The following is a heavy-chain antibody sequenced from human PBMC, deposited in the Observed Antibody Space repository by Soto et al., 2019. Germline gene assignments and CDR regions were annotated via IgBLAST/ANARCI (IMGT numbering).Heavy chain of an antibody. J-gene: IGHJ4*02. V-gene: IGHV1-69*01. Sequence: QVQLVQSGAEVKKPGSSVKVSCKASGGTFSSYAISWVRQAPGQGLEWMGGIIPIFGTANYAQKFQGRVTITADESTSTAYMELSSLRFEDTAVYYCASGITIFGVVRYYFDYWGQGTLVTVSS. CDR3: ASGITIFGVVRYYFDY. D-gene: IGHD3-3*01. CDR2: IIPIFGTA. CDR1: GGTFSSYA.